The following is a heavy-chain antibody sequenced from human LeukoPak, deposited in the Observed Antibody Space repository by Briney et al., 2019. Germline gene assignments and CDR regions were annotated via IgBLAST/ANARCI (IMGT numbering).Heavy chain of an antibody. J-gene: IGHJ4*02. Sequence: PGGSLRLSCVASGFIFSDYYMSWIRQAPGKGLEWVSVIYSDGSTYSADSVKGRFTISRDNSKNTLYLQINSLRAEDTAAYYCARGIAAAGTALYNWGQGTLLTVSS. CDR3: ARGIAAAGTALYN. CDR2: IYSDGST. CDR1: GFIFSDYY. D-gene: IGHD6-13*01. V-gene: IGHV3-53*01.